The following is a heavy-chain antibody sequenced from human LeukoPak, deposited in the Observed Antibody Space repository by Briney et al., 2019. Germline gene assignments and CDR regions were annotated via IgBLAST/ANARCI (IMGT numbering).Heavy chain of an antibody. CDR3: ARGRVTMVRGAYAGGFDP. J-gene: IGHJ5*02. Sequence: PSETLSLTCAVYGGSFSGYYWSWIRQPPGKGLEWIGEINHSGSINYNPSLKSRVTISVDTSKNQFSLKLSSVTAADTAVYYCARGRVTMVRGAYAGGFDPWGQGTLVTVSS. V-gene: IGHV4-34*01. CDR1: GGSFSGYY. CDR2: INHSGSI. D-gene: IGHD3-10*01.